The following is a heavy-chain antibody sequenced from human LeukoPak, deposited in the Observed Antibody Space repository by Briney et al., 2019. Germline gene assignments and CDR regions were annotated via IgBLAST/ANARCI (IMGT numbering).Heavy chain of an antibody. CDR2: IYHSGST. V-gene: IGHV4-39*07. CDR1: GGSISSSSYY. Sequence: PSETLSLTCTVSGGSISSSSYYWGWIRQPPGKGLEWIGSIYHSGSTYYNPSLKSRVTISVDTSKNQFSLKLSSVTAADTAVYYCARLTASYYDFWSGSIPDYWGQGTLVTVSS. J-gene: IGHJ4*02. D-gene: IGHD3-3*01. CDR3: ARLTASYYDFWSGSIPDY.